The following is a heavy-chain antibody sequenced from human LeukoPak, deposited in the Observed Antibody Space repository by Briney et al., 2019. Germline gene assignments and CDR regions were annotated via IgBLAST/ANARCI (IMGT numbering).Heavy chain of an antibody. J-gene: IGHJ6*03. CDR2: INPNSGGT. Sequence: ASVKVSCKASGYTFTGYYMHWVRQAPGQGLEWMGWINPNSGGTNYAQKFQGRVTMTRDTSISTAYMELSRLRSDDTAVYYCARDLVSSSWNYYYYMDVWGKGTTVTVSS. CDR3: ARDLVSSSWNYYYYMDV. CDR1: GYTFTGYY. V-gene: IGHV1-2*02. D-gene: IGHD6-13*01.